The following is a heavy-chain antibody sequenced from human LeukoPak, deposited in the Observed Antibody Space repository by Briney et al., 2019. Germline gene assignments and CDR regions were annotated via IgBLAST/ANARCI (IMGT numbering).Heavy chain of an antibody. CDR3: AKRGVVIRVILVGFHKEAYYFDS. CDR2: ISGSGGGT. J-gene: IGHJ4*02. CDR1: GITLSNYG. D-gene: IGHD3-22*01. Sequence: GGSLRLSCAVPGITLSNYGMSWVRQAPGKGLEWVAGISGSGGGTNYADSVKGRFTISRDNPKNTLFLQMNNLRAEDTAVYFCAKRGVVIRVILVGFHKEAYYFDSWGQGALVTVSS. V-gene: IGHV3-23*01.